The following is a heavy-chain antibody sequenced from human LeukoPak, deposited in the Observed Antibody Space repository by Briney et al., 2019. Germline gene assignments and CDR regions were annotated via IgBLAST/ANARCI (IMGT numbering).Heavy chain of an antibody. Sequence: SETLSLTCAVYGGSFSGYYWSWIRQPAGKGLEWIGRIYTDGGTLYNPSLKSRVTMSVDTSKNQFSLKLTSVTAADTAVYYCARRVSEVAPTLRNGENWFDPWGRGTLVTVSS. V-gene: IGHV4-59*10. CDR2: IYTDGGT. CDR1: GGSFSGYY. D-gene: IGHD1-26*01. J-gene: IGHJ5*02. CDR3: ARRVSEVAPTLRNGENWFDP.